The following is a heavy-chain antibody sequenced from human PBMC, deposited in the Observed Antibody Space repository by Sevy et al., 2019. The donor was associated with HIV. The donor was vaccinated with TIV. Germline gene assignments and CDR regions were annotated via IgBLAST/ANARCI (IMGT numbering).Heavy chain of an antibody. Sequence: GGSLRLSCAASGFTFSSYSMNWVRQAPGKGLEWVSSISSSSSYIYYADSVKGRFTISRDNAKNSLYLQMNSLRAEDTAVYYCARDAVVVPAAPRFDPWGQGTLVTVSS. J-gene: IGHJ5*02. CDR2: ISSSSSYI. CDR3: ARDAVVVPAAPRFDP. CDR1: GFTFSSYS. D-gene: IGHD2-2*01. V-gene: IGHV3-21*01.